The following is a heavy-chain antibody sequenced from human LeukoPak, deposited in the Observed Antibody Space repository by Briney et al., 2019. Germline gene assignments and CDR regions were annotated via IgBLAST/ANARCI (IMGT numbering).Heavy chain of an antibody. J-gene: IGHJ4*02. CDR1: GYTFTASY. D-gene: IGHD2-15*01. CDR3: ARTGGGSFDY. V-gene: IGHV1-2*02. CDR2: INPNSGGT. Sequence: ASVKVSCRASGYTFTASYMHWVRQAPGQGLECMGWINPNSGGTNYAQKFQGKVTMTRDTSISTAYLELSNLSSDDTAVYYCARTGGGSFDYWGQGTLVTVSS.